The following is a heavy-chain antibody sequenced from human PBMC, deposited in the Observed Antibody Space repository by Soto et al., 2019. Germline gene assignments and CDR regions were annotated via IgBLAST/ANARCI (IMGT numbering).Heavy chain of an antibody. D-gene: IGHD1-26*01. Sequence: SVKVSCKASGGTFSSYSVSWVRQAPGQGLEWMGGLIPIFATANYAQKFQGRVTITADESTNTAYMELRSLRSEDTALYYCARVYAATFFYYFDYWGQGTLVTVSS. V-gene: IGHV1-69*13. CDR3: ARVYAATFFYYFDY. J-gene: IGHJ4*02. CDR2: LIPIFATA. CDR1: GGTFSSYS.